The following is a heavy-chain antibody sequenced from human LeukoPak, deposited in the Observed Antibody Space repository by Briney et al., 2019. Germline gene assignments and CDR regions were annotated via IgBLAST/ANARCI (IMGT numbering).Heavy chain of an antibody. V-gene: IGHV3-21*01. D-gene: IGHD2/OR15-2a*01. CDR3: TRDATYYLRYGYFDY. Sequence: GGSLRLSCAASGFSLSSSAMNWVRQAPGKGLGWVSSINNVASHIYYAGSVRGRFTISRDNAKNSVYLQMNSLRAEDTAVYYCTRDATYYLRYGYFDYWGQGTLVTVSS. CDR1: GFSLSSSA. J-gene: IGHJ4*02. CDR2: INNVASHI.